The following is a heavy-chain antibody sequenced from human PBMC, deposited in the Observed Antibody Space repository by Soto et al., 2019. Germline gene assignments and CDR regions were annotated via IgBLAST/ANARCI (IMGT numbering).Heavy chain of an antibody. CDR1: GGTIGDYS. Sequence: PSETLSLTCSVSGGTIGDYSWNWIRQPPGKGLEWLGYIFYRGGTKYNPSHSLWSRVSISTSNNKVSLTLTSVTAADTAVYFCARGTNSSFEGPSVWGRGTRVTAAS. D-gene: IGHD1-7*01. CDR3: ARGTNSSFEGPSV. CDR2: IFYRGGT. J-gene: IGHJ4*02. V-gene: IGHV4-59*13.